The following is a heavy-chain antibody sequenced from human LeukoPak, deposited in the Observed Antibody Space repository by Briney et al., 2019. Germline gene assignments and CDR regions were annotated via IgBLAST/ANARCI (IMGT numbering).Heavy chain of an antibody. Sequence: SETLSLTCAVYGGSFSGYYWSWIRQPPGKGLEWIGEINHSGSTNYNPSLKSRVTISVDTSKNQFSLKLSSVTAADTAVYYCARVGRLTPLRYLDWCIDYWGQGTLVTVSS. J-gene: IGHJ4*02. CDR3: ARVGRLTPLRYLDWCIDY. CDR1: GGSFSGYY. V-gene: IGHV4-34*01. D-gene: IGHD3-9*01. CDR2: INHSGST.